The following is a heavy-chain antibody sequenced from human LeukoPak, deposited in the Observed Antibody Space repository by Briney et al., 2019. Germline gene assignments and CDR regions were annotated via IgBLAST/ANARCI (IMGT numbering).Heavy chain of an antibody. V-gene: IGHV3-49*03. CDR1: GLSFGDYA. CDR3: TRDLRVGHPGHYYYMDV. J-gene: IGHJ6*03. CDR2: IKRKVYRGTT. Sequence: PGRSLKLSCTTSGLSFGDYAVSWFRQPPGNWLEWIGFIKRKVYRGTTEYAASVKARFTMSRDDSKSIAYLQINSLKTKETAVYYCTRDLRVGHPGHYYYMDVWGTGTTVTVSS. D-gene: IGHD1-26*01.